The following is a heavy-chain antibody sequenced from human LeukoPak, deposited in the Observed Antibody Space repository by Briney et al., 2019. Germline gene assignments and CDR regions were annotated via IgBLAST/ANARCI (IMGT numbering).Heavy chain of an antibody. CDR3: ARDKTRGTTVTYNWFDP. Sequence: SETLSLTCTVSGGSISSSSYYWGWIRQPPGKGLEWIGSIYYSGSTYYNPSLKSRVTISVDTSKNQFSLKLSSVTAADTAVYYCARDKTRGTTVTYNWFDPWGQGTLVTVSS. CDR2: IYYSGST. D-gene: IGHD4-11*01. V-gene: IGHV4-39*07. CDR1: GGSISSSSYY. J-gene: IGHJ5*02.